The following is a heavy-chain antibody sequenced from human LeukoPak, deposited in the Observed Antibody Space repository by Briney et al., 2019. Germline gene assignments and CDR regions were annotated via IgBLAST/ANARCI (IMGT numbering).Heavy chain of an antibody. J-gene: IGHJ3*02. CDR2: INYSGST. CDR3: ARRGVGATTWDAFDI. V-gene: IGHV4-59*08. Sequence: PSETLSLTCTVSGGSLTRYHWGWIRQPPGKGLEWIGYINYSGSTNYSPSLESRVTISLDTSKNQFSLQLSSVTAADTAVYYRARRGVGATTWDAFDIWGQGTLVTVSS. CDR1: GGSLTRYH. D-gene: IGHD1-26*01.